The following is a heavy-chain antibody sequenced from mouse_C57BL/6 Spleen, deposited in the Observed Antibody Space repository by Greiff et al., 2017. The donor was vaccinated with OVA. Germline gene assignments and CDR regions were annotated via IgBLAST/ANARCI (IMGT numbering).Heavy chain of an antibody. Sequence: VQVVESGPGLVAPSQSLSITCTVSGFSLTSYAISWVRQPPGKGLEWLGVIWTGGGTNDNAALKSSLSISKDNSKSQVFLKMNSLQTDYTATYYGANYGSSYEGFAYWGQGTLVTVSA. V-gene: IGHV2-9-1*01. CDR1: GFSLTSYA. D-gene: IGHD1-1*01. J-gene: IGHJ3*01. CDR3: ANYGSSYEGFAY. CDR2: IWTGGGT.